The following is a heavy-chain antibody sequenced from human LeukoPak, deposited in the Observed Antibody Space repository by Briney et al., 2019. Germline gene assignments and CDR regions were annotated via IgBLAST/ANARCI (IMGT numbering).Heavy chain of an antibody. CDR1: GFTFSNTW. CDR2: INQDGGTR. CDR3: ARDMKGNLDY. J-gene: IGHJ4*02. Sequence: GGSLRLSCAASGFTFSNTWMAWVRQAPGKGLEWVANINQDGGTRQYADSVRGRFAISRDNAKNSLYLEMNSLRAEDTGLYHCARDMKGNLDYWGQGTLVTVSS. D-gene: IGHD3-16*01. V-gene: IGHV3-7*01.